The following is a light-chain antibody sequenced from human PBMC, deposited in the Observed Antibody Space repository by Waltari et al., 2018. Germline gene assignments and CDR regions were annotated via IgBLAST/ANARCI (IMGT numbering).Light chain of an antibody. V-gene: IGLV2-23*02. J-gene: IGLJ3*02. CDR1: SSDAGGYNF. Sequence: QPALTQPASVPGSPGQSITISSTGTSSDAGGYNFVSWYQQHPGKAPKLMIYDVSKRPSGVSNRFSGSKSGNTASLTISGLQAEDEADYYCCSYAGSSTWVFGGVTKLTVL. CDR2: DVS. CDR3: CSYAGSSTWV.